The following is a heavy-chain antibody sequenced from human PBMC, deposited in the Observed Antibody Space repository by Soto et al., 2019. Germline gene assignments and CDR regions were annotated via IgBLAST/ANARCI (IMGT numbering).Heavy chain of an antibody. J-gene: IGHJ2*01. D-gene: IGHD3-3*01. CDR1: GGAISSSA. Sequence: SVRVSCKASGGAISSSAISWVRQAPGQGLEWMGGIIPIFGTANYAQKFQGRVTITADKSTSTAYMELSSLRSEDTAVYYWANTNRTIFGGEALGSYWYVDLRGR. CDR3: ANTNRTIFGGEALGSYWYVDL. V-gene: IGHV1-69*06. CDR2: IIPIFGTA.